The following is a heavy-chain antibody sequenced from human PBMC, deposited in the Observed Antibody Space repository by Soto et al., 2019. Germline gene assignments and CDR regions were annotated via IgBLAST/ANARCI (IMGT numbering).Heavy chain of an antibody. CDR3: ASVPQPTIAAAGVYYSYYGMDV. J-gene: IGHJ6*02. D-gene: IGHD6-13*01. Sequence: GESLKISCKVSGYRFPSYWISWVRQMPGKGLEWMGRIDPSDSYTNYSPSFQGHVTISADKSISTAYLQWSSLKASDNAMYYCASVPQPTIAAAGVYYSYYGMDVWGQGTTVTFAS. V-gene: IGHV5-10-1*01. CDR1: GYRFPSYW. CDR2: IDPSDSYT.